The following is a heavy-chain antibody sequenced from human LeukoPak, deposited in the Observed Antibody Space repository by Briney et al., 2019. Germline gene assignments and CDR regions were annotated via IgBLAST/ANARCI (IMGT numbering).Heavy chain of an antibody. V-gene: IGHV3-64D*06. CDR1: GFTFSNYA. J-gene: IGHJ4*02. Sequence: GGSLRLSCSASGFTFSNYAMHWVRQAPGKGLEFVSSIGSNGISTYYADSVKGRFTISRDNSKNTLYLHMSSLSPEDTAMYYCVKISYSGGYYFDYWGQGTLVTVSS. CDR3: VKISYSGGYYFDY. CDR2: IGSNGIST. D-gene: IGHD1-26*01.